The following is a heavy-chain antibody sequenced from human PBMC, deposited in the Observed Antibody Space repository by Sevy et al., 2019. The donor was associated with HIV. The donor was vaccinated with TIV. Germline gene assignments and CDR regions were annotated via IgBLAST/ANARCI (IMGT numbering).Heavy chain of an antibody. CDR3: ARDGGWESPLGFFDH. D-gene: IGHD1-26*01. V-gene: IGHV1-18*01. CDR1: GYTFVSYG. CDR2: INGNGNT. J-gene: IGHJ4*02. Sequence: ASVKVSSKASGYTFVSYGFSWVRQAPGQGLEWLGWINGNGNTNYAQKLLGRLTLTRDTSATTAYMELMSLRSDDTAIYYCARDGGWESPLGFFDHWGQGTLVTVSS.